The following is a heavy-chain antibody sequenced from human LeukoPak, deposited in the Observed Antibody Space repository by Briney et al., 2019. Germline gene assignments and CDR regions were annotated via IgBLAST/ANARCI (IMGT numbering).Heavy chain of an antibody. CDR1: GYTFTSYY. CDR2: INPSGGST. J-gene: IGHJ4*02. V-gene: IGHV1-46*01. Sequence: GASVKVSCKASGYTFTSYYMHWVRQAPGQGLEWMGIINPSGGSTSYAQKFQGRVTMTRDTSTSTVYMELSSLRSEDTAVYYCASGGTMVRGFIITEGIDYFDYWGQGTLVTVSS. D-gene: IGHD3-10*01. CDR3: ASGGTMVRGFIITEGIDYFDY.